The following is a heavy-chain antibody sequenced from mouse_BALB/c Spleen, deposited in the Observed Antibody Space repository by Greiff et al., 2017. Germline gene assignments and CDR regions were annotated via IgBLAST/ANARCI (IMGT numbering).Heavy chain of an antibody. CDR2: INPYNGAT. CDR1: GYSFTGYY. V-gene: IGHV1-31*01. Sequence: VHVKQSGPELVKPGASVKISCKASGYSFTGYYMHWVKQSHVKSLEWIGRINPYNGATSYNQNFKDKASLTVDKSSSTAYMELHSLTSEDSAVYYCAREYGNYGYAMDYWGQGTSVTVSS. J-gene: IGHJ4*01. CDR3: AREYGNYGYAMDY. D-gene: IGHD2-10*02.